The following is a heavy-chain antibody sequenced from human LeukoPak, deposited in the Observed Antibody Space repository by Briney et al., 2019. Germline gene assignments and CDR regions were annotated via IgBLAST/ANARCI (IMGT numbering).Heavy chain of an antibody. V-gene: IGHV3-48*04. Sequence: GGSLRLSCAASGFMFSDYSMNWVRQAPGKGLEWISYVGISSGNTKYADSEKGRFTISGDSAKNSVYLQMNNLRVEDTALYYCARDHNYAFDNWGQGTLVTVSS. CDR3: ARDHNYAFDN. CDR1: GFMFSDYS. J-gene: IGHJ4*02. CDR2: VGISSGNT. D-gene: IGHD4-11*01.